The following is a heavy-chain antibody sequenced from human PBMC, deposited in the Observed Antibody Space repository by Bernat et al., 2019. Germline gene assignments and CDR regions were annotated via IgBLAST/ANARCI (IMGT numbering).Heavy chain of an antibody. CDR3: ARELGAVAGTGGGSGYFDY. CDR1: GGTFSSYA. V-gene: IGHV1-69*01. J-gene: IGHJ4*02. D-gene: IGHD6-19*01. CDR2: IIPIFGTA. Sequence: QVQLVQSGAEVKKPGSSVKVSCKASGGTFSSYAISWVRQAPGQGLEWMGGIIPIFGTANYAQKFQGRVTITADESTSTAYMEMSSLRCEETAVYDCARELGAVAGTGGGSGYFDYWGQGTLVTVSS.